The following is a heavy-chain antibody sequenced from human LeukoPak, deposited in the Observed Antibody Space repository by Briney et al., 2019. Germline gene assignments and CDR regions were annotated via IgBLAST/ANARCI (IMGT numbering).Heavy chain of an antibody. J-gene: IGHJ3*02. V-gene: IGHV4-59*01. D-gene: IGHD1-7*01. CDR2: IYYSGST. CDR3: ARFAYNWNSYDAFDI. CDR1: GGSISSYY. Sequence: PSETLSLTCTVSGGSISSYYWSWIRQSPGKGLEWIGYIYYSGSTNYNPSLKSRVTISVDTSKNQFSLKLSSVTAADTAVYYCARFAYNWNSYDAFDIWGQGTMVTVSS.